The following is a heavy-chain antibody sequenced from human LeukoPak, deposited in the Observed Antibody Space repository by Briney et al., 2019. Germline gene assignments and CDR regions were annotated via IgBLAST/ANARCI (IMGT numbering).Heavy chain of an antibody. Sequence: GGSLRLSCSASGFTFSSYSMDWVRQAPGKGLEWVSSISSSSTYIYYADSVKGRFTISRDNAKNSLYLQMNSLRAEDTAVYYCARVEYSGSYYYWGQGTLVTVSS. CDR2: ISSSSTYI. V-gene: IGHV3-21*01. CDR1: GFTFSSYS. J-gene: IGHJ4*02. CDR3: ARVEYSGSYYY. D-gene: IGHD1-26*01.